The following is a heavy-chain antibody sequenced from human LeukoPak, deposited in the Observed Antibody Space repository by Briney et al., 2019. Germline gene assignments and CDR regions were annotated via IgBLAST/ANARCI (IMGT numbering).Heavy chain of an antibody. CDR3: TREGMSKLMATMGAFDI. CDR1: GFTFGDYA. CDR2: IRSKAYGGTT. Sequence: GGSLRLSCTASGFTFGDYAMSWVRQAPGKGLEWVGFIRSKAYGGTTEYAASVKGRFTISRDDSISIAYLQMNSLKTEDTAVYYCTREGMSKLMATMGAFDIWGQGTMVTVSS. V-gene: IGHV3-49*04. J-gene: IGHJ3*02. D-gene: IGHD5-24*01.